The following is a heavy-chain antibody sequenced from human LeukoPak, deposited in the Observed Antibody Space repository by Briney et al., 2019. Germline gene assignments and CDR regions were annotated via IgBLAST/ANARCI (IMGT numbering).Heavy chain of an antibody. CDR2: IKQDGSEK. J-gene: IGHJ4*02. CDR1: GFTFNYYW. V-gene: IGHV3-7*01. Sequence: GGSLRLSCAASGFTFNYYWMSGVRQAPGKGLEWVANIKQDGSEKYYVDSVKGRFTISRDNAKNSLYLQMNSLRAEDTAVYYCAREPSGSLDYWGQGTLVTVSS. CDR3: AREPSGSLDY. D-gene: IGHD1-26*01.